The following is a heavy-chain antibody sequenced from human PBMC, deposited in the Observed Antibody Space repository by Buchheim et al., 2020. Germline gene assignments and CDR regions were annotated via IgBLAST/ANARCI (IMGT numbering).Heavy chain of an antibody. J-gene: IGHJ6*02. CDR2: ISGSGGST. V-gene: IGHV3-23*01. Sequence: EVQLLESGGGLVQPGGSLRLSCAASGFTFSSYAMSWVRQAPGKGLEWVSAISGSGGSTYYADSVKGRFTISRDNSKKTLYLQMNSLRAEDTAVYYCATLENWNYVYYYYGMDVWGQGTT. D-gene: IGHD1-7*01. CDR3: ATLENWNYVYYYYGMDV. CDR1: GFTFSSYA.